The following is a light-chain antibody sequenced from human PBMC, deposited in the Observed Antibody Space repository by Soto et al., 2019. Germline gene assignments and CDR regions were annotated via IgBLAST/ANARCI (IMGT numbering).Light chain of an antibody. V-gene: IGLV2-14*01. CDR2: DVS. J-gene: IGLJ1*01. Sequence: QSALTQPASLSGSPGQAITISCTGNSSYVGAYNYVSWYQQNPGKAPKLMIFDVSNRPSGVSNRFSGSKSGNTASLTISGLQAEDEADYYCTSYTSSSTYVFGTGTKVTVL. CDR1: SSYVGAYNY. CDR3: TSYTSSSTYV.